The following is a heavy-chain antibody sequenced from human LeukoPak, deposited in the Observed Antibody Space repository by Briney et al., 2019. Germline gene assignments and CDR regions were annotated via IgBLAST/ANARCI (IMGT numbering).Heavy chain of an antibody. CDR1: GFTFSTYA. Sequence: PGGSLRLSCAASGFTFSTYAMSWVRQAPGKGLEWVSAISGGGGSTYYADSVKGRFTVSRDNSKNTLYLQMNSLRAEDTAVYYCAKRHGYSSGWFYFDCWGQGTLVTVSS. D-gene: IGHD6-19*01. V-gene: IGHV3-23*01. CDR3: AKRHGYSSGWFYFDC. CDR2: ISGGGGST. J-gene: IGHJ4*02.